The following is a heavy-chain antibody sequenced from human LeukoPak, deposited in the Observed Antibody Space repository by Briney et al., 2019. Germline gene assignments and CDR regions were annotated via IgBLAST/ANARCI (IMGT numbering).Heavy chain of an antibody. Sequence: ASVKVSCKASGYTFTSYDINWVRQATGQGLEWMGWMNPNSGNTGYAQKFQGRVTMTRNTSISTAYMELSSLRSEDTAVYYCARMGSGITIFGVVITTLNDYWGQGTLVTVSS. J-gene: IGHJ4*02. D-gene: IGHD3-3*01. CDR3: ARMGSGITIFGVVITTLNDY. V-gene: IGHV1-8*01. CDR1: GYTFTSYD. CDR2: MNPNSGNT.